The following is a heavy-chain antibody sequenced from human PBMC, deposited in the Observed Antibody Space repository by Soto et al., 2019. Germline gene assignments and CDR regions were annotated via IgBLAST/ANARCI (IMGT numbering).Heavy chain of an antibody. CDR1: GFTFSSYG. D-gene: IGHD6-6*01. V-gene: IGHV3-33*01. CDR2: IWYDGSNK. CDR3: ARDWVRYSSSSGWFDP. Sequence: GGSLRLSCAASGFTFSSYGMHWVRQAPGKGLEWVAVIWYDGSNKYYADSVKGRFTISRDNSKNTLYLQMNSLRAEDTAVYYCARDWVRYSSSSGWFDPWGQGTLVTVSS. J-gene: IGHJ5*02.